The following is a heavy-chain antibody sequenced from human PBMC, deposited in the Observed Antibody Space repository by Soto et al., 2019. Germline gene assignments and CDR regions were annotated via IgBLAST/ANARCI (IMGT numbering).Heavy chain of an antibody. J-gene: IGHJ6*02. V-gene: IGHV3-11*06. Sequence: GGSLRLSCAASGFTFSDYYMSWIRQAPGKGLEWVSYISSSSSYTNYADSVKGRFTISRDNAKNSLYLQMNSLRAEDTAVYYCARDPYKQWLTPRGKDYYYYGMDVWGQGTTVTVSS. D-gene: IGHD6-19*01. CDR2: ISSSSSYT. CDR3: ARDPYKQWLTPRGKDYYYYGMDV. CDR1: GFTFSDYY.